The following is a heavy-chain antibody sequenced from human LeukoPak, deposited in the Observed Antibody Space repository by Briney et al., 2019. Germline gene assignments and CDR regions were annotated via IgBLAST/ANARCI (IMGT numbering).Heavy chain of an antibody. V-gene: IGHV4-39*07. CDR3: ASISWPKMDAFDI. CDR1: GGSISSSSYY. CDR2: IYYSGST. Sequence: PSETLSLTCTVSGGSISSSSYYWGWIRQPPGKGLEWIGSIYYSGSTYYNPSLKSRVTISVDTSKNQFSLKLSSVTAADTAVYYCASISWPKMDAFDIWGQGTMVTVSS. D-gene: IGHD6-13*01. J-gene: IGHJ3*02.